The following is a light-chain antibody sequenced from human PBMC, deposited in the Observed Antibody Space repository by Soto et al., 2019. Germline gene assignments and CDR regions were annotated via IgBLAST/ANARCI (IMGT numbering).Light chain of an antibody. V-gene: IGKV1-5*01. Sequence: DIPMTQSPSTLSASVGDRVTITCRASQTIGSWLAWYQQKPGKAPELLIYDASTLKGGVPSRFSGSGSGTEFSLTITSLQPDDFATFYCQQYSSFPRTFGQGTKVEIK. J-gene: IGKJ1*01. CDR1: QTIGSW. CDR2: DAS. CDR3: QQYSSFPRT.